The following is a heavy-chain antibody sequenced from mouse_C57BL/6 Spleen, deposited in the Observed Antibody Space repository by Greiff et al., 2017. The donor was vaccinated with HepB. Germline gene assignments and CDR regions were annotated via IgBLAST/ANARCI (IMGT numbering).Heavy chain of an antibody. Sequence: DVKLVESGGGLVKPGGSLKLSCAASGFTFSDYGMHWVRQAPEKGLEWVAYISSGSSTIYYADTVKGRFTISRDNAKNTLFLQMTSLRSEDTAMYYCASHFFAYWGQGTLVTVSA. CDR1: GFTFSDYG. V-gene: IGHV5-17*01. J-gene: IGHJ3*01. CDR2: ISSGSSTI. CDR3: ASHFFAY.